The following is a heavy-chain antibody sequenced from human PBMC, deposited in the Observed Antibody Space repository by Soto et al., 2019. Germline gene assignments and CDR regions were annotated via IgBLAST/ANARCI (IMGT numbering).Heavy chain of an antibody. CDR2: INVGNGNT. J-gene: IGHJ6*02. CDR1: GYTFTSYA. CDR3: ATSDSGYDYQYYYGMDV. D-gene: IGHD5-12*01. V-gene: IGHV1-3*01. Sequence: GASVKVSCKASGYTFTSYAMHWVRQAPGQRLEWMGWINVGNGNTKYSQKFQGRVTITRDTSASTAYMELSSLRSEDTAVYYCATSDSGYDYQYYYGMDVWGQGTTVTVAS.